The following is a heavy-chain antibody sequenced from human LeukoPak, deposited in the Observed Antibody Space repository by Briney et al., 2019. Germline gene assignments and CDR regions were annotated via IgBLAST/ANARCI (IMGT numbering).Heavy chain of an antibody. J-gene: IGHJ4*02. V-gene: IGHV3-23*01. D-gene: IGHD6-19*01. CDR2: ISGSGSTT. CDR3: ARQVAGPYYFDS. CDR1: GFTFSSYA. Sequence: GGSLRLSCAASGFTFSSYAMTWVRQAPGKGLEWVSAISGSGSTTYYADSVKGRFTISRDNSKNTLYLQMSSLRVEDTAVYYCARQVAGPYYFDSWGQGTLVTVSS.